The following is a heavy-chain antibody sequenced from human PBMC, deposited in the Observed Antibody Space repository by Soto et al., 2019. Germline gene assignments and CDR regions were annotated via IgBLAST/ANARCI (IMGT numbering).Heavy chain of an antibody. D-gene: IGHD3-3*01. V-gene: IGHV3-23*01. CDR3: AKDQWDYDFWSGYLRYYYYYYGMDV. CDR2: ISGSGGST. CDR1: GFTFSSYA. Sequence: GGSLRLSCAASGFTFSSYAMSWVRHAPGKGLEWVSAISGSGGSTYYADSVKGRFTISRDNSKNTLYLQMNSLRAEDTAVYYCAKDQWDYDFWSGYLRYYYYYYGMDVWGQGTTVTVSS. J-gene: IGHJ6*02.